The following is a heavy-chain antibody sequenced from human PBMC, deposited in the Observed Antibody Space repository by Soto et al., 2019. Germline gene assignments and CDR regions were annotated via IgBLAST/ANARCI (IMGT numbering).Heavy chain of an antibody. CDR1: EFTFSSYG. Sequence: HPGGSLRLSCAASEFTFSSYGIHWVRQAPGKGLEWMAVISYGGSKKYYLDSVKGRFTISRDNSKNTLYLQMDSLGAEDTAIYYCAKVVGDGNDYYHFWGQGTLVTVSS. D-gene: IGHD3-22*01. CDR2: ISYGGSKK. V-gene: IGHV3-30*18. CDR3: AKVVGDGNDYYHF. J-gene: IGHJ4*02.